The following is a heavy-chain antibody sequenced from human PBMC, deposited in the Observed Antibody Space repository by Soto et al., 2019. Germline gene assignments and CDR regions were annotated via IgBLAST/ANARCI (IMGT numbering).Heavy chain of an antibody. CDR3: SGLRRWVGATSDRAFDI. V-gene: IGHV3-23*01. CDR1: GFTFSSYA. J-gene: IGHJ3*02. D-gene: IGHD1-26*01. CDR2: ISSSGGST. Sequence: EAQLLESGGDLVQPGGSLRLSCEASGFTFSSYAMSWVRQAPGKGLEWVSAISSSGGSTYYADSVKGRFTISRDNSKNTVFLQMNSLRADDTALFYCSGLRRWVGATSDRAFDIWGQGTLVTVSS.